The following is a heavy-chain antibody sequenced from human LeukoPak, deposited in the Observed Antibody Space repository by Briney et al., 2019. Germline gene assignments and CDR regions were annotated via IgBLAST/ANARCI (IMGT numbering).Heavy chain of an antibody. Sequence: SQTLSLTCTVSGGSISSGSYYWSWIRQPAGKGLEWIGRIYTSGSTNYNPSLKSRVAISVDTSKNQFSLKLSSVTAADTAVYYCARGPYYYDRSGTLSGLEVDYWGQGTLVTVSS. V-gene: IGHV4-61*02. CDR2: IYTSGST. CDR3: ARGPYYYDRSGTLSGLEVDY. D-gene: IGHD3-22*01. J-gene: IGHJ4*02. CDR1: GGSISSGSYY.